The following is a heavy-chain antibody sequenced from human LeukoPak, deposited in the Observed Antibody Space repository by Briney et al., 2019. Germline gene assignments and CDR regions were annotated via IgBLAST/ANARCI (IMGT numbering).Heavy chain of an antibody. Sequence: ASVKVSCKASGGTLSSYAISWVRQAPGQGLEWMGGIIPIFGTANYAQKFQGRVTITADESTSTAYMELSSLRSEDTAVYYCXXXXXXXXXXXXIRXGMDVWGQGTTVTVSS. V-gene: IGHV1-69*13. J-gene: IGHJ6*02. CDR3: XXXXXXXXXXXXIRXGMDV. D-gene: IGHD3-3*02. CDR2: IIPIFGTA. CDR1: GGTLSSYA.